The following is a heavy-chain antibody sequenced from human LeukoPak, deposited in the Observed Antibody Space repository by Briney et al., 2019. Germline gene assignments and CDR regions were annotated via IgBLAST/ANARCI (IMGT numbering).Heavy chain of an antibody. J-gene: IGHJ4*02. D-gene: IGHD5-18*01. Sequence: GGSLRLSCVASGFTFTSYGMHWVRQAPGKGLDWVAFIRYDGSNKYYADSVKGRFTISRDNSKNTLYLQMNSLRAEDTAVYYCAHGYSYGYGYWGQGTLVTVSS. V-gene: IGHV3-30*02. CDR2: IRYDGSNK. CDR3: AHGYSYGYGY. CDR1: GFTFTSYG.